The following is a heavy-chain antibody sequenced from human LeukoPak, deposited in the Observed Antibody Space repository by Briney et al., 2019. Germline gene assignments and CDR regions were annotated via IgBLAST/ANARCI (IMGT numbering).Heavy chain of an antibody. Sequence: PSETLSLTCTVSGGSISSYYWNWIRQPAGKGLEWIGRIYTSGSTNYNPSLMSRVTMSVDTSKNQFSLNLISVTAADTAVYYCARDLTDYYELDYWGQGTLVTVSS. J-gene: IGHJ4*02. CDR2: IYTSGST. V-gene: IGHV4-4*07. CDR1: GGSISSYY. CDR3: ARDLTDYYELDY. D-gene: IGHD3-22*01.